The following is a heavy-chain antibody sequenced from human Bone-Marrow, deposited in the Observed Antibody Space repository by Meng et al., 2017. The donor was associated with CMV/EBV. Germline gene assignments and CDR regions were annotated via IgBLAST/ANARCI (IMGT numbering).Heavy chain of an antibody. D-gene: IGHD2-2*01. CDR1: GFTFDDYG. V-gene: IGHV3-20*04. Sequence: GESLKISCAASGFTFDDYGMSWVRQAPGKGLEWVSGINWNGGSTGYAGSVKGRFTISRDNAKNSLYLQMNSLRAEDTALYYCARRVVPAADDYYGVDVWGQGTTVTVSS. CDR3: ARRVVPAADDYYGVDV. J-gene: IGHJ6*02. CDR2: INWNGGST.